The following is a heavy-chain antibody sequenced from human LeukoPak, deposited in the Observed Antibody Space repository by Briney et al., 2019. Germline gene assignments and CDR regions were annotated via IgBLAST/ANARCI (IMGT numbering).Heavy chain of an antibody. J-gene: IGHJ5*02. CDR2: ISWNSGSI. V-gene: IGHV3-9*01. D-gene: IGHD6-13*01. Sequence: PGGSLTLSCAASGFTFDDYAMHWVRQAPGKGLEWVSGISWNSGSIGYADSVKGRFTISRDNAKNSLYLQMNSLRAEDTALYYCAKMAAAAVWFDPWGQGTLVTVSS. CDR1: GFTFDDYA. CDR3: AKMAAAAVWFDP.